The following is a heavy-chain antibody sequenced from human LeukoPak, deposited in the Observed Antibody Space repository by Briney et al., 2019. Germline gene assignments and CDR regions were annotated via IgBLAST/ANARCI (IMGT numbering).Heavy chain of an antibody. CDR3: ARFVVVAAATGLYYYYGMDV. V-gene: IGHV1-2*02. D-gene: IGHD2-15*01. Sequence: WASVKVSCKASGYTFTGYCMHWVRQAPGQGLEWMGWINPNSGGTNYAQKFQGRVTMTRDTSISTAYMELSRLRSDDTAVYYCARFVVVAAATGLYYYYGMDVWGQGTTVTVSS. CDR1: GYTFTGYC. J-gene: IGHJ6*02. CDR2: INPNSGGT.